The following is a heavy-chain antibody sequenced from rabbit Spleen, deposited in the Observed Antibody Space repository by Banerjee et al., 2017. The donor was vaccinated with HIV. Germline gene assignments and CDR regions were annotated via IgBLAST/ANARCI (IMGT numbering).Heavy chain of an antibody. D-gene: IGHD7-1*01. V-gene: IGHV1S45*01. CDR1: GFSFSGSGY. CDR3: AKTTSAGGGGANL. Sequence: QEQLVESGGGLVQPEGSLTLTCTASGFSFSGSGYMCWVRQAPGKGLEWIGCIDAVGSPNTYCARWAKGRFTISRTSSTTVTLQMTSLTAADMATYFCAKTTSAGGGGANLWGPGTLVTVS. CDR2: IDAVGSPNT. J-gene: IGHJ6*01.